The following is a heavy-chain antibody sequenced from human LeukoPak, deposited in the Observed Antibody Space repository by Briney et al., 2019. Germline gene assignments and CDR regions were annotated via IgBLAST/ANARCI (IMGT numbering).Heavy chain of an antibody. Sequence: GGSLRLSCAVSGFTVSSNYMAWVRQAPGKGLEWVSVIYSGGTTYYADSVKGRFTISRDNSKNTLYLQMNSLRAEDTAMYYCAREGSYDSSTMWYLDSWGQGTLVTVSS. CDR1: GFTVSSNY. V-gene: IGHV3-53*01. CDR3: AREGSYDSSTMWYLDS. D-gene: IGHD3-22*01. J-gene: IGHJ4*02. CDR2: IYSGGTT.